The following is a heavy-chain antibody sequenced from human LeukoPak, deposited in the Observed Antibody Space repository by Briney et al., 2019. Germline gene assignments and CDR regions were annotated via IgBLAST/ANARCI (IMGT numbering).Heavy chain of an antibody. V-gene: IGHV3-7*02. CDR1: GFTFSRFW. J-gene: IGHJ4*02. D-gene: IGHD1-14*01. CDR2: IKHDGTEK. CDR3: ARGPFLPLTGGPYRY. Sequence: PGGSLRLSCAASGFTFSRFWMSWVRQAPGKGLEWVANIKHDGTEKYYVDSVKGRFTISRDNADNSLYLQISSLRAEDTAVYYCARGPFLPLTGGPYRYWGQGTLVTVSS.